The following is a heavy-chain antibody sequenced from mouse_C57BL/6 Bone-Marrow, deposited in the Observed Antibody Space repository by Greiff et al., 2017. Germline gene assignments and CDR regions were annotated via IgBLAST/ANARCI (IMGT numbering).Heavy chain of an antibody. J-gene: IGHJ2*01. CDR1: GYTFTNYW. V-gene: IGHV1-63*01. Sequence: QVQLKQSGAELVRPGTSVKMSCKASGYTFTNYWIGWAKQRPGHGLEWIGDIYPGGGYTNYNEKFKGKATLTADKSSSTAYMQFSSLTSEDSAIYYCARRGSGYDFDYWGQGTTLTVSS. CDR2: IYPGGGYT. CDR3: ARRGSGYDFDY. D-gene: IGHD1-1*01.